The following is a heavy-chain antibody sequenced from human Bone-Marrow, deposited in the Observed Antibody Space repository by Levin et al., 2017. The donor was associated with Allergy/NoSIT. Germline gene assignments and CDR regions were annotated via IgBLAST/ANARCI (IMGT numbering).Heavy chain of an antibody. CDR1: GYSISSGYY. J-gene: IGHJ4*02. D-gene: IGHD3-10*01. V-gene: IGHV4-38-2*02. CDR2: IYHSGST. CDR3: ARESEGSPMVRGDDY. Sequence: SQTLSLTCAVSGYSISSGYYWGWIRQPPGKGLEWIGSIYHSGSTYYNPSLKSRVTISVDTSKNQFSLKLSSVTAADTAVYYCARESEGSPMVRGDDYWGQGTLVTVSS.